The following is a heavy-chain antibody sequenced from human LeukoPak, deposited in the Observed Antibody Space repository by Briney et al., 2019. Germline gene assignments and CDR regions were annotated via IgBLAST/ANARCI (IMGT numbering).Heavy chain of an antibody. CDR3: ARAIAVSPWYFDL. Sequence: GGSLRLSCAASGFTFSDYHMSWIRQAPGKGLEWVSYIRSSSSDINYADSVRGRFTISRYNAKNSLYLQMNSLRAEDTAVYYCARAIAVSPWYFDLWGRGTLVTVSS. D-gene: IGHD6-19*01. CDR1: GFTFSDYH. CDR2: IRSSSSDI. V-gene: IGHV3-11*03. J-gene: IGHJ2*01.